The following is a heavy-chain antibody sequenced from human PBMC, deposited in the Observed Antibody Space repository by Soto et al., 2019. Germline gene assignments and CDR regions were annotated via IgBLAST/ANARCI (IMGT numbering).Heavy chain of an antibody. CDR3: AGRVGATNYGMDV. V-gene: IGHV3-53*01. J-gene: IGHJ6*02. CDR2: IYSGGST. Sequence: GGSLRLSCAASEFTVSSNYMNWVRRAPGKGLECVSTIYSGGSTYYADSVKGRFTISRDNSKNTLYLQMNNLRAEDTAVYYCAGRVGATNYGMDVWGQGTTVTVSS. CDR1: EFTVSSNY. D-gene: IGHD1-26*01.